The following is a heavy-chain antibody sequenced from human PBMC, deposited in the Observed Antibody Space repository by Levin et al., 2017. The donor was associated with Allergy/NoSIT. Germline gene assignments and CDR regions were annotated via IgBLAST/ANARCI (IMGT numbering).Heavy chain of an antibody. CDR2: ISSGNTI. CDR1: GFAFSSFN. CDR3: ARDPNFRDFSDERIDY. V-gene: IGHV3-48*01. Sequence: PGGSLRLSCAASGFAFSSFNFNWVRQAPGKGLEWVAYISSGNTIYYADSVKGRFTISRDNAKNSLYLQMNNLRAEDTAIYYCARDPNFRDFSDERIDYWGQGTLVTVSS. D-gene: IGHD2-21*02. J-gene: IGHJ4*02.